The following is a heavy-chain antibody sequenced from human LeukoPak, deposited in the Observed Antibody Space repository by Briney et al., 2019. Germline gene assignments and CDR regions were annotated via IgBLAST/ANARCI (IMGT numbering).Heavy chain of an antibody. CDR1: GFSFSDYY. CDR3: ARFELDSGGYATNFDS. D-gene: IGHD3-22*01. J-gene: IGHJ4*02. V-gene: IGHV3-11*06. Sequence: GGSLRLSCVVSGFSFSDYYMNWIRQTPGKGLEWLSYISESSSHTLYADSVKGRFTISRDNAKNSLYLQMNSLRAEDTAVYYCARFELDSGGYATNFDSWGQGTLVTVSP. CDR2: ISESSSHT.